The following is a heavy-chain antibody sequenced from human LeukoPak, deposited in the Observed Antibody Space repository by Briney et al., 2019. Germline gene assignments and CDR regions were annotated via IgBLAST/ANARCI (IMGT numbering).Heavy chain of an antibody. CDR2: IKQDGSEK. CDR3: ASSSRSGWSGTFEY. Sequence: PGGSLRLSCAASGFTFSNYWMSWVRQAPGKGLEWVANIKQDGSEKYYVDSVKGRFTTSRDNAKNSLYLQMNSLRAEDTAVYYCASSSRSGWSGTFEYWGQGTLVTVSS. J-gene: IGHJ4*02. V-gene: IGHV3-7*05. D-gene: IGHD6-19*01. CDR1: GFTFSNYW.